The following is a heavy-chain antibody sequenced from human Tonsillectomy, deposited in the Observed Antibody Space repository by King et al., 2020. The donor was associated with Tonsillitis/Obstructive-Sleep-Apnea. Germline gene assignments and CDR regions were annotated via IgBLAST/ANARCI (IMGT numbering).Heavy chain of an antibody. CDR1: GGSVSSPSHY. D-gene: IGHD3-9*01. Sequence: MQLQESGPGLLKPSETLSLTCTVSGGSVSSPSHYWGWIRQPPGKGLEWIGSIYYSGDTYYNSSLKSRVTISIDTSKNQFSLKLTSVTAADTAVYYCARQSDNPGSYYYYFDYWGQGTRVTVSS. CDR3: ARQSDNPGSYYYYFDY. V-gene: IGHV4-39*01. J-gene: IGHJ4*02. CDR2: IYYSGDT.